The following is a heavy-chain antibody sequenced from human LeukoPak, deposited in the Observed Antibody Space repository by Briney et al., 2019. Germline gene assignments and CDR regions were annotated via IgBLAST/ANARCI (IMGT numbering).Heavy chain of an antibody. CDR2: ISWNSGSI. CDR1: GFTFDDYA. CDR3: ARENPRQFIVVVTAAFDY. J-gene: IGHJ4*02. Sequence: PGGSLRLSCAASGFTFDDYAMHWVRQAPGKGLEWVSGISWNSGSIGYADSVKGRFTISRDNAKNSLYLQMNSLRAEDTAVYYCARENPRQFIVVVTAAFDYWGQGTLVTVSS. V-gene: IGHV3-9*01. D-gene: IGHD2-21*02.